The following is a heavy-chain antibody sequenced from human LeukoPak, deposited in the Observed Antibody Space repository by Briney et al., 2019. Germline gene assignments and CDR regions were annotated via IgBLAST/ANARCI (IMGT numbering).Heavy chain of an antibody. Sequence: GASVKVSCKASGYTFTSYDINWVRQATGQGLEWMGWMNPNSGNTGYAQKFQGRVTMTRNTSISTAYMELSSLRSEDTAVYYCARVGRYCSSTSCHGPLFDHWGQGTLVTVSS. CDR3: ARVGRYCSSTSCHGPLFDH. J-gene: IGHJ5*02. V-gene: IGHV1-8*01. CDR2: MNPNSGNT. D-gene: IGHD2-2*01. CDR1: GYTFTSYD.